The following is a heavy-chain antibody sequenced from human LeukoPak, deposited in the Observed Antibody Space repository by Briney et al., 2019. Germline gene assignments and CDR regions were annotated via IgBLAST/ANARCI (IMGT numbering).Heavy chain of an antibody. CDR1: GFTFSSYG. CDR3: AKAVGSISWSFDY. J-gene: IGHJ4*02. D-gene: IGHD6-13*01. Sequence: PGRSLRLSCAASGFTFSSYGMHWVRQAPGKGLEWVAVISYDGSNKYYADSVKGRFTISRDNSKSTLYLQMDSLRGDDAAVYYCAKAVGSISWSFDYWGQGTLVTVSS. CDR2: ISYDGSNK. V-gene: IGHV3-30*18.